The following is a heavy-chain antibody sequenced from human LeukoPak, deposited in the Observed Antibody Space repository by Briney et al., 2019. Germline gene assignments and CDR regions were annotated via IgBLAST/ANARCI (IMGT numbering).Heavy chain of an antibody. J-gene: IGHJ4*02. V-gene: IGHV3-23*01. CDR3: AKATYSYGYGYYFDY. CDR1: GFTFSSYA. Sequence: GGSLRLSCAASGFTFSSYAMSWVRQAPGKGLEWVSAISGSGGSTYYADSVKGRFTISRDNSKNTLCLQMNSLRAEDTAVYYCAKATYSYGYGYYFDYWGQGTLVTVSS. CDR2: ISGSGGST. D-gene: IGHD5-18*01.